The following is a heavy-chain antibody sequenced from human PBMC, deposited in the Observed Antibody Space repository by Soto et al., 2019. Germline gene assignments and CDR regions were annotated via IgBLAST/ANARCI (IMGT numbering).Heavy chain of an antibody. D-gene: IGHD1-26*01. J-gene: IGHJ4*02. V-gene: IGHV3-7*01. CDR3: ARGSAFIGLDY. CDR1: GFTFSSYW. CDR2: IKQDGSEK. Sequence: GGSLRLSCAASGFTFSSYWMNWVRQAPGKGLEWVANIKQDGSEKYYVDSVKGRFTISRDNTKDSLYLQMNSLRAEDTAIYYCARGSAFIGLDYWGQGTPVTVSS.